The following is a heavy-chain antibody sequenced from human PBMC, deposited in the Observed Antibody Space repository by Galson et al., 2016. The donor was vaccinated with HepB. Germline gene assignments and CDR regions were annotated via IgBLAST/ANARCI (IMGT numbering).Heavy chain of an antibody. D-gene: IGHD3-16*01. Sequence: LSLTCTVSGVSISSGDYYWSWIRQPPGKGLEWIAYIYNGENTYYNPSLERRATISADTSKNQFSLNLDSMSASDTAVYFCAGSPPGYYDKTGYDFWGQGTLVTVSS. CDR2: IYNGENT. J-gene: IGHJ4*02. V-gene: IGHV4-30-4*01. CDR1: GVSISSGDYY. CDR3: AGSPPGYYDKTGYDF.